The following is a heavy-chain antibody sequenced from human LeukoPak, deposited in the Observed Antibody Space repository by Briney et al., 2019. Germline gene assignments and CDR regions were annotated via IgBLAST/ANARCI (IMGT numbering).Heavy chain of an antibody. CDR2: IKQDGSEK. V-gene: IGHV3-7*01. CDR3: AWYGVTHGLDV. D-gene: IGHD3-10*01. J-gene: IGHJ6*02. CDR1: GFTFSSYW. Sequence: GGSLRLSCAASGFTFSSYWMSWVRQAPGKGLEWVANIKQDGSEKYYVDSVKGRFTISKDNAKNSVYLQMNSLRPEDTAIYYCAWYGVTHGLDVWGQGTTVTVSS.